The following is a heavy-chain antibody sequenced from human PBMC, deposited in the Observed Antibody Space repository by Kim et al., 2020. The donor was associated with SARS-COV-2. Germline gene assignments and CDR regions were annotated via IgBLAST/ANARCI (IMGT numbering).Heavy chain of an antibody. CDR2: IRGNANSYTT. CDR1: GFTFSGST. Sequence: GGSLRLFCAASGFTFSGSTIHWVRQASGKGLEWVGRIRGNANSYTTEYDASLQGRFIISRDDSKNTAYLQMNSLKTEDTAVYYCTRIYCGGDCYPSDWGQGTLVTVSS. CDR3: TRIYCGGDCYPSD. V-gene: IGHV3-73*01. J-gene: IGHJ1*01. D-gene: IGHD2-21*02.